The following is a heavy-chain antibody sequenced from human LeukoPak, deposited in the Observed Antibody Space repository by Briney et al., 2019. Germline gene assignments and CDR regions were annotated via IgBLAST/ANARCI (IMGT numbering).Heavy chain of an antibody. CDR3: ARDLEDIVVVPAAMNYYYMDV. CDR1: GYTFTSYG. CDR2: ISAYNGNT. D-gene: IGHD2-2*01. J-gene: IGHJ6*03. Sequence: GASVKVSCMASGYTFTSYGISWVRQAPGQGLEWMGWISAYNGNTNYAQKLQGRVTMTTDTSTSTAYMELRSLRSDDTAVYYCARDLEDIVVVPAAMNYYYMDVWGKGTTVTVSS. V-gene: IGHV1-18*01.